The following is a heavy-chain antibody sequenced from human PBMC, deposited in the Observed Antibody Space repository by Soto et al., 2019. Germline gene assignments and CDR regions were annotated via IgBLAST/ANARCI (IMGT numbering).Heavy chain of an antibody. CDR2: MNPNTGNS. Sequence: ASVKVSCKAPGYTFTSYDIYWVRQATGQGLELMGWMNPNTGNSGYAQKFQGRVTMTSDTSINTAHMELSSLRSEDTAVYYCARRAETNGWNGFGADKYYFDFWGQGTLVTVYS. D-gene: IGHD1-1*01. V-gene: IGHV1-8*01. CDR1: GYTFTSYD. J-gene: IGHJ4*02. CDR3: ARRAETNGWNGFGADKYYFDF.